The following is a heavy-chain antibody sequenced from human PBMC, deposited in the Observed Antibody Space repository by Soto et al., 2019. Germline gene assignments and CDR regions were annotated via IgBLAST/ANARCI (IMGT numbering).Heavy chain of an antibody. J-gene: IGHJ4*02. CDR2: ISAYNGNT. CDR1: GYTFTSCG. CDR3: ASGAYCGGACDY. Sequence: ASVKVSCNASGYTFTSCGISWLRQAPGQGLEWMGWISAYNGNTNYAQKLQGRVTMTTDTSTSTAYMELRSLRSDDAAVYYCASGAYCGGACDYWGQGTLVTVSS. V-gene: IGHV1-18*01. D-gene: IGHD2-21*02.